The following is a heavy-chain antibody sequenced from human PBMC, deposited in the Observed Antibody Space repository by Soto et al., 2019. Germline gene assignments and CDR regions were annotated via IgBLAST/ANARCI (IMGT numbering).Heavy chain of an antibody. Sequence: SSETLSLTCTVSGVSINTNDYYWGWVRQPPGKGLEWIGNVLYSGSTFYNPSLKTRLTISVDTSKNQFSLRLKSVTAADAAVYYCAAFVVPASRNGGFDVWGQGTLVTVSS. V-gene: IGHV4-39*01. J-gene: IGHJ4*02. CDR3: AAFVVPASRNGGFDV. D-gene: IGHD2-15*01. CDR1: GVSINTNDYY. CDR2: VLYSGST.